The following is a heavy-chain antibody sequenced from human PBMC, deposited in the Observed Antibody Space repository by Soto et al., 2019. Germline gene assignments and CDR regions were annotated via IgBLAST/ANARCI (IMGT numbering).Heavy chain of an antibody. V-gene: IGHV1-8*01. CDR2: MNPNSGNT. CDR1: GYTFTSYE. CDR3: ARGGVCSSTSCFTVDV. D-gene: IGHD2-2*01. J-gene: IGHJ6*04. Sequence: ASVKVSCKASGYTFTSYEINWVRQATGQGLEWMGWMNPNSGNTGYAQKFQGRVTMTRNTSISTAYMELSSLRSEDTAVYYCARGGVCSSTSCFTVDVWGKGTTVTVSS.